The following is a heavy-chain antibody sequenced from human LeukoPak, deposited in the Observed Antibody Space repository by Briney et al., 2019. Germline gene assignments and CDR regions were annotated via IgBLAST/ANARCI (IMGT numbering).Heavy chain of an antibody. Sequence: ASVKVSCKASGYTFTGYYMHWVRQAPGQGLEGLEWINPNSGGTNYAQKFQGWVTMTRDTSISTAYMELSRLRSDDTAVYYCARSPTWIQLWFDYWGQGTLVTVSS. J-gene: IGHJ4*02. CDR1: GYTFTGYY. D-gene: IGHD5-18*01. CDR3: ARSPTWIQLWFDY. CDR2: INPNSGGT. V-gene: IGHV1-2*04.